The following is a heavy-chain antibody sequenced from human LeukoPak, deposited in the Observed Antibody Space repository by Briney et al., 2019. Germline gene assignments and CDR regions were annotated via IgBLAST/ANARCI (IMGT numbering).Heavy chain of an antibody. CDR1: GGSISSSSYY. J-gene: IGHJ6*02. CDR2: IYYSGST. D-gene: IGHD6-6*01. CDR3: ARNMATRPYYHGLDV. Sequence: LETLSLTCTVSGGSISSSSYYWGWIRQPPGKGLEWIGSIYYSGSTYYNASLKSRVTMSVDTSKNQFSLKLSSVNAADTGLYYCARNMATRPYYHGLDVWGQGTTVTVSS. V-gene: IGHV4-39*01.